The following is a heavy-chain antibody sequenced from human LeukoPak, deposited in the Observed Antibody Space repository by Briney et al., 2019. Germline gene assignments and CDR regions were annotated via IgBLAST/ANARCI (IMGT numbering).Heavy chain of an antibody. J-gene: IGHJ4*02. Sequence: GASVKVSCTTSGYTFTSYGIYWVRQAPGQGLEWMGWISAYNGNTNYAQKLQGRVTMTTDTSTSTAYMELRSLRSDDTAVYYCARNIAVAGFDYWGQGTLVTVSS. CDR3: ARNIAVAGFDY. V-gene: IGHV1-18*01. D-gene: IGHD6-19*01. CDR2: ISAYNGNT. CDR1: GYTFTSYG.